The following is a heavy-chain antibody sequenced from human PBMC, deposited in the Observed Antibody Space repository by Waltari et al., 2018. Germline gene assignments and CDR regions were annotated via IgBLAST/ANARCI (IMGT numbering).Heavy chain of an antibody. D-gene: IGHD1-26*01. CDR2: INHSGST. J-gene: IGHJ5*02. Sequence: QVQLQQWGAGLLKPSETLSLTCAVSGGSFSGSYWIWIRQPPGKGLEWIGEINHSGSTNYNPSLKSRVTISVDTSKNQFSLKLSSVTAADTAVYYCARARIVGATPRHWFDPWGQGTLVTVSS. V-gene: IGHV4-34*01. CDR1: GGSFSGSY. CDR3: ARARIVGATPRHWFDP.